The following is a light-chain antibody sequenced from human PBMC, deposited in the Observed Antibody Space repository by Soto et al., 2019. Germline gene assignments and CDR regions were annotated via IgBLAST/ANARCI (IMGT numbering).Light chain of an antibody. CDR2: SSN. CDR3: AAWDDSLNGVV. J-gene: IGLJ2*01. Sequence: QSVLTQPPSASGTPGQRVTISCSGSSSNIGSNSVNWYQQLPGTAPKLLMYSSNQRPSVVPDRFSGSKSGNSASLAISGLQSEDEADYYCAAWDDSLNGVVFGGGTKLTVL. CDR1: SSNIGSNS. V-gene: IGLV1-44*01.